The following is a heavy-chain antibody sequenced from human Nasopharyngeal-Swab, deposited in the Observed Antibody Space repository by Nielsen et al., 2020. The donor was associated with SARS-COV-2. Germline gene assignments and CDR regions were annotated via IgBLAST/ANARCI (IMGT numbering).Heavy chain of an antibody. CDR3: ARGWGIAARSGWFDP. CDR2: ISSSGSTI. V-gene: IGHV3-48*03. Sequence: GESLKISCAASGFTFSSYEMNWVRQAPGKGLELVSYISSSGSTIYYADSVKGRFTISRDNAKNSLYLQMNSLRAEDTAVYYCARGWGIAARSGWFDPWGQGTLVTVSS. J-gene: IGHJ5*02. CDR1: GFTFSSYE. D-gene: IGHD6-6*01.